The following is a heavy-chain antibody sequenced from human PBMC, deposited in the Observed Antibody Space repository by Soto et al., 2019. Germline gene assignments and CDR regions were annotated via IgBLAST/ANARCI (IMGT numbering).Heavy chain of an antibody. D-gene: IGHD6-13*01. V-gene: IGHV3-11*01. CDR3: ARNTISAAGADYYGLDV. CDR1: GFTFSDYY. Sequence: GGSLRLSCAVSGFTFSDYYMSWIRQAPGQGLEWVSYMSSSGVTVLYADSVKGRFTISRDNAKNSLYLQMYSLRAEDSAVYYCARNTISAAGADYYGLDVWGQGTTVTVSS. CDR2: MSSSGVTV. J-gene: IGHJ6*02.